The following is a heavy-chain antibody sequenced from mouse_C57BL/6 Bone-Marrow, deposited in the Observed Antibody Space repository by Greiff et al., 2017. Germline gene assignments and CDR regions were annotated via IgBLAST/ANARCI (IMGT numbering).Heavy chain of an antibody. CDR3: ARPSTIGATDDWFAY. CDR2: IYPGSGNT. CDR1: GYTFTDYY. J-gene: IGHJ3*01. V-gene: IGHV1-76*01. D-gene: IGHD2-5*01. Sequence: QVQLQQSGAELVRPGASVKLSCKASGYTFTDYYINWVKQRPGQGLEWIARIYPGSGNTYYNEKFKGKATLTAEKSSSTAYMQLSSLTSEDSAVYYCARPSTIGATDDWFAYWGQGTLVTVSA.